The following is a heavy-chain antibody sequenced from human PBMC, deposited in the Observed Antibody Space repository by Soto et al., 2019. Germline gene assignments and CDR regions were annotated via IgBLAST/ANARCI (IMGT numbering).Heavy chain of an antibody. J-gene: IGHJ6*02. D-gene: IGHD6-13*01. Sequence: VKVSCKASGGTFSSYAISWVRQAPGQGLEWMGGIIPIFGTANYAQKFQGRVTITADESTSTAYMELSSLRSEDTAVYYCARDSSSWPYYYYYGMDVWGQGTTVTVSS. CDR2: IIPIFGTA. V-gene: IGHV1-69*13. CDR3: ARDSSSWPYYYYYGMDV. CDR1: GGTFSSYA.